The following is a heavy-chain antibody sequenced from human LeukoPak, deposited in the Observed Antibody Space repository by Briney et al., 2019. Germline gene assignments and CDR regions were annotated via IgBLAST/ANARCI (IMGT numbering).Heavy chain of an antibody. Sequence: PGGSLRLSCAASGFTFSSYAMHWVRQAPGKGLEWVAVISYDGSNKYYADSVKGRFTISRDNSKNTLYLQMNSLRAEDTAAYYCAKGPDIGAFDIWGQGTMVTVSS. D-gene: IGHD5-12*01. CDR3: AKGPDIGAFDI. J-gene: IGHJ3*02. CDR2: ISYDGSNK. CDR1: GFTFSSYA. V-gene: IGHV3-30*04.